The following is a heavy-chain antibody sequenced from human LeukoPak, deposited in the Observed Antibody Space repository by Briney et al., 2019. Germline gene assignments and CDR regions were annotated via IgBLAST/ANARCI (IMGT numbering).Heavy chain of an antibody. CDR1: GYTFSVYY. Sequence: EASVKVSCKASGYTFSVYYMHWVRQAPGEGLEWMGWLQPKSGGTNYAQNFQGRVTMTWDTSISTAYMEQKRLRSDDTAVYYCARGYEGYDYWGRGTLVTVSS. CDR2: LQPKSGGT. CDR3: ARGYEGYDY. D-gene: IGHD2-2*01. J-gene: IGHJ4*02. V-gene: IGHV1-2*02.